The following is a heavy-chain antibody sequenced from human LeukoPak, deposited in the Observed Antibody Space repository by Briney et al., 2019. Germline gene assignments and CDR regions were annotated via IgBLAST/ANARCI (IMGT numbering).Heavy chain of an antibody. J-gene: IGHJ4*02. CDR1: GASISSTKW. D-gene: IGHD3-22*01. CDR2: IYHSGSI. V-gene: IGHV4-4*02. Sequence: SETLSLTCAVSGASISSTKWWTWVRQPPGKGLEWIGEIYHSGSINYNPSLRSRVTMSVDTSRNQFSLKLTSMTAADTAVYYCARESKSYDGSGFYHDYWGQGTLVAVSS. CDR3: ARESKSYDGSGFYHDY.